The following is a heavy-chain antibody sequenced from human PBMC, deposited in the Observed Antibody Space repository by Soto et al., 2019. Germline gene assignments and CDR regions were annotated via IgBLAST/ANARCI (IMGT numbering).Heavy chain of an antibody. CDR1: GGSISSSSYY. V-gene: IGHV4-39*01. Sequence: SETQSLTCTVSGGSISSSSYYWGWIRQPPGKGLEWIGSIYYSGSTYYNPSLKSRVTISVDTSKNQFSLKLSSVTAADTAVYYCAIFLTEMATITASYWGQGTLVTVSS. CDR3: AIFLTEMATITASY. D-gene: IGHD5-12*01. J-gene: IGHJ4*02. CDR2: IYYSGST.